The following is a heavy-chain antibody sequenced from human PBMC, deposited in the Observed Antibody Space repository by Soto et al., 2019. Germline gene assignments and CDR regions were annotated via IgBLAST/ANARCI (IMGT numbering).Heavy chain of an antibody. CDR1: GGSISSGGYS. D-gene: IGHD6-13*01. CDR3: ARHPSSRHNWFDP. V-gene: IGHV4-30-2*01. Sequence: PSETLSLTCAVSGGSISSGGYSWSWIRQPPGKGLEWIGYIYHSGSTYYNPSLKSRVTISVDRSKNQFSLKLSSVTAADTAVYYCARHPSSRHNWFDPWGPGTLVTVSS. J-gene: IGHJ5*02. CDR2: IYHSGST.